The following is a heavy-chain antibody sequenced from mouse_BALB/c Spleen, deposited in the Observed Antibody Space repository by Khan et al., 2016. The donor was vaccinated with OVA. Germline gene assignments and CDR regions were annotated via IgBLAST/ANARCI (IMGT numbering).Heavy chain of an antibody. Sequence: EVELVESGGDVVKPGGSLKLSCAASGFTFSTYGMSWVRQTPDKRLEWVATVSTGGHYTYYPDTVKGRFTISRDNAKNTLYLQMSSLKSEDTAMFYCARLAYYYESEGFAYWGQGTLVTASA. CDR1: GFTFSTYG. V-gene: IGHV5-6*01. J-gene: IGHJ3*01. CDR3: ARLAYYYESEGFAY. CDR2: VSTGGHYT. D-gene: IGHD1-1*01.